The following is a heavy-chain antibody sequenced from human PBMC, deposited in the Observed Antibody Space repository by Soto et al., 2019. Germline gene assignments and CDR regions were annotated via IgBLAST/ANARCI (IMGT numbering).Heavy chain of an antibody. J-gene: IGHJ6*02. CDR3: ATQTGLYYYGLDV. CDR1: GGSINAFF. V-gene: IGHV4-59*01. Sequence: QVQLEESGPGLVKPSETLSLTCTVSGGSINAFFWSWVRQPPGKGLEFIGYIFYSGSTNYNPSLKSRVTISLDTSKTQFSLNLTSVTAADTAVYYCATQTGLYYYGLDVWGQGTMVAVSS. CDR2: IFYSGST.